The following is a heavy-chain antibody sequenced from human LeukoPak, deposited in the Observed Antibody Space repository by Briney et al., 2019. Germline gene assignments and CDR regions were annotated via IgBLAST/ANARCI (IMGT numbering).Heavy chain of an antibody. CDR2: IIPIFGTA. Sequence: ASVKVSCKASGGTFRNYAISWVRQAPGQGLEWMGGIIPIFGTANYAQKFQGRVTITADESTSTAYMELSSLRSEDTAVYYCARDLGYDFWSGYNWFDPWGQGTLVTVSS. J-gene: IGHJ5*02. V-gene: IGHV1-69*13. CDR1: GGTFRNYA. D-gene: IGHD3-3*01. CDR3: ARDLGYDFWSGYNWFDP.